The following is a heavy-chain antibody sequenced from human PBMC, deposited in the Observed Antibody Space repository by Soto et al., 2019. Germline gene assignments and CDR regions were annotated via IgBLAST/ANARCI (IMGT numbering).Heavy chain of an antibody. CDR3: AVNFWSAYFFAFDI. D-gene: IGHD3-3*01. CDR2: ISNSGGTT. J-gene: IGHJ3*02. Sequence: GGSLRLSCAASGFTFTYDTMNWVRQAPGKGLQWVSSISNSGGTTYYADSVKGRFTISRDNSKNTLYLQMNSLRAEDTAIYYCAVNFWSAYFFAFDIWGQGTMVTVSS. CDR1: GFTFTYDT. V-gene: IGHV3-23*01.